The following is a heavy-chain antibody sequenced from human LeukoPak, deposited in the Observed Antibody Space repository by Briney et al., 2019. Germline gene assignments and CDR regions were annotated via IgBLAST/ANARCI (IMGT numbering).Heavy chain of an antibody. J-gene: IGHJ4*02. CDR1: GGSFSGYY. CDR3: ARQRVRGVIIGYFDY. V-gene: IGHV4-34*01. Sequence: SETLSLTCAVYGGSFSGYYWSWIRQPPGKGLEWSGEINHSGSTNYNPSLKSRVTISVDTSKNQFSLKLSSVTAADTAVYYCARQRVRGVIIGYFDYWGQGTLVTVSS. CDR2: INHSGST. D-gene: IGHD3-10*01.